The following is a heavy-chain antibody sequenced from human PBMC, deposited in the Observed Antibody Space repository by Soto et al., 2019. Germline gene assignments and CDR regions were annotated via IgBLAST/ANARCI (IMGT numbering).Heavy chain of an antibody. D-gene: IGHD6-19*01. CDR2: IMPIYGTA. CDR1: GGTFSNHT. CDR3: ARGVAVAGTTPLRFDL. V-gene: IGHV1-69*01. Sequence: QVQLVQSGAEVKKPGSPVTVSCKASGGTFSNHTFNWVRQASGQGLEWMGGIMPIYGTANYAQKFRDRLTISADEITGTAYMELSSLRPQDTAVYYCARGVAVAGTTPLRFDLWGQGTLVAVSS. J-gene: IGHJ5*02.